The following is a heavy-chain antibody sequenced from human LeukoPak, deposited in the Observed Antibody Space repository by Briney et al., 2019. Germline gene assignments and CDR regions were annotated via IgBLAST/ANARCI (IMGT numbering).Heavy chain of an antibody. J-gene: IGHJ4*02. CDR3: ARDRPMITMVRGVMGDY. CDR2: IGAYNGNT. CDR1: GYTFTSYG. V-gene: IGHV1-18*01. D-gene: IGHD3-10*01. Sequence: ASVKVSCKASGYTFTSYGISWVRQAPGQGLEWMGWIGAYNGNTNYAQKLQGRVTMTTDTSTSTAYMELRSLRSDDTAVYYCARDRPMITMVRGVMGDYWGQGTLVTVSS.